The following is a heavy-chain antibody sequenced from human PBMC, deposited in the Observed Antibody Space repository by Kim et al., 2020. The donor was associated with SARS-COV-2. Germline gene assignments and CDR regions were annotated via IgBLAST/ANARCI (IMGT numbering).Heavy chain of an antibody. CDR1: GFTFGDYA. V-gene: IGHV3-9*01. CDR3: AKVLGFGELLDAFDI. D-gene: IGHD3-10*01. J-gene: IGHJ3*02. Sequence: GGSLRLSCAASGFTFGDYAMHWVRQAPGKGLEWVSGISWNSGSIGYADSVKGRFTISRDNAKNSLYLQMNSLRAEDTALYYCAKVLGFGELLDAFDIWGQGTMVTVSS. CDR2: ISWNSGSI.